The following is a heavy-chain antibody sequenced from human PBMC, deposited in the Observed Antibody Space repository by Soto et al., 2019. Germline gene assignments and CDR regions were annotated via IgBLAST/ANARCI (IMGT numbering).Heavy chain of an antibody. CDR2: TCYTGNT. D-gene: IGHD1-26*01. J-gene: IGHJ5*02. V-gene: IGHV4-59*01. Sequence: SVTLSLTCVVAGGSITGYRWSWNRKFPGKGLEWIAYTCYTGNTNYNPSLQSRVTISMDTSKNQLSLKLTSMTAADTAVYYCARDMHAGFTHYFSPWGQGTLVTVPQ. CDR1: GGSITGYR. CDR3: ARDMHAGFTHYFSP.